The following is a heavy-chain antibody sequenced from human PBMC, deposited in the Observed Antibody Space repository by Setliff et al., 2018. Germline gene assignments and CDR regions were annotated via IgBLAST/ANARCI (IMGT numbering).Heavy chain of an antibody. CDR3: MRLVRFCSRTVCQRTSGDEA. CDR2: IGVYSGNT. CDR1: GYTFRQSI. Sequence: ASVKVSCKASGYTFRQSIISWVRQAPGQGLEWLGWIGVYSGNTYSAQRFQGRVSLTTDESTNTAYLELRGLRSDDTAVYYCMRLVRFCSRTVCQRTSGDEAWGQGTLVTVSS. D-gene: IGHD3-3*01. V-gene: IGHV1-18*01. J-gene: IGHJ5*02.